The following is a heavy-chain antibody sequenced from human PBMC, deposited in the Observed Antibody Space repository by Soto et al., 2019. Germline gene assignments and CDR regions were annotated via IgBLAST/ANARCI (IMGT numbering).Heavy chain of an antibody. CDR2: INPSGGST. CDR1: GYTFTGYY. Sequence: ASVKVSCKASGYTFTGYYMHWVRQAPGQGLEWMGIINPSGGSTSYAQKFQGRVTMTRDTSTSTVYMELSSLRSEDTAVYYCARVRARPGDAFDIWGQGTMVTVSS. CDR3: ARVRARPGDAFDI. V-gene: IGHV1-46*03. D-gene: IGHD6-25*01. J-gene: IGHJ3*02.